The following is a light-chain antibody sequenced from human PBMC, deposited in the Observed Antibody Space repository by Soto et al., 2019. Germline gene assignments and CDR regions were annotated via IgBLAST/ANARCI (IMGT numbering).Light chain of an antibody. J-gene: IGKJ4*01. CDR1: QSLLHSNGYNY. CDR3: MQALQTPS. V-gene: IGKV2-28*01. Sequence: DIVMPQSPLSLPVTPGEPASISCRSSQSLLHSNGYNYLDWYLQKPGQSPQLLIYLGSNRASGVPDMFSGSGSGTDFTLKISRVEAEDVGVYYCMQALQTPSFGGGTKVEIK. CDR2: LGS.